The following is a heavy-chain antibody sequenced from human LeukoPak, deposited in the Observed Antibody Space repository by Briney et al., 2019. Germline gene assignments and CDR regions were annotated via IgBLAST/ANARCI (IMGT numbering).Heavy chain of an antibody. D-gene: IGHD6-13*01. CDR1: GDSVSSNSAA. V-gene: IGHV6-1*01. Sequence: SQTLSLTCAISGDSVSSNSAAWNWIRQSPSRGLEWLGRTYYRSKWHNDYAVSVKSRITINPDTSKNQFSLQLNSVTPEDTAVYYCARDVDIAAAGYYYYYGMDVWGQGTTVTVSS. CDR2: TYYRSKWHN. J-gene: IGHJ6*02. CDR3: ARDVDIAAAGYYYYYGMDV.